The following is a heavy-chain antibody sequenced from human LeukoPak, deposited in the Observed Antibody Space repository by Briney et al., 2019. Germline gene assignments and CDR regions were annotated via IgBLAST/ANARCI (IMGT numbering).Heavy chain of an antibody. J-gene: IGHJ4*02. Sequence: KAGGSLRLSCAASGFSFSSLSMNWVRQAPGKGLEWVSHISGSGSIIYYADSVKGRFTISRDNAKNLLFLQMDSLRAEDTAVYYCARLDKCDHWGQGTLVTVSS. CDR1: GFSFSSLS. D-gene: IGHD1-1*01. V-gene: IGHV3-21*06. CDR2: ISGSGSII. CDR3: ARLDKCDH.